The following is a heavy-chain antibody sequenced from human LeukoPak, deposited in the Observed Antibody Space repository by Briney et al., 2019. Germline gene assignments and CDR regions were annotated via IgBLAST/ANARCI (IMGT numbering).Heavy chain of an antibody. CDR3: ARAYGGFWSGTPRYGFDP. V-gene: IGHV4-31*03. CDR1: GGSISSGGYY. J-gene: IGHJ5*02. D-gene: IGHD3-3*01. CDR2: IYYSGST. Sequence: PSETLSLTCTVSGGSISSGGYYWSWIRQHPGKGLEWIGYIYYSGSTYYNPSLKSRVTISVDTSKNQFSLKLSSVTAADTAVYYCARAYGGFWSGTPRYGFDPWGQGTLVTVSS.